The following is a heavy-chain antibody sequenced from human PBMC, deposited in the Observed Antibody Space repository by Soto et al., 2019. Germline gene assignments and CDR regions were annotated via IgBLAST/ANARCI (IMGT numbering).Heavy chain of an antibody. V-gene: IGHV3-23*01. CDR1: GFTFSSYA. CDR3: AKDPVEMATISHAFDI. D-gene: IGHD5-12*01. CDR2: ISGSGGST. J-gene: IGHJ3*02. Sequence: GGSLRLSCAASGFTFSSYAMSWVRQAPGKGLEWVSAISGSGGSTYYADSVKGRFTISRDNSKNTLYLQMNSLRAEDTAVYYCAKDPVEMATISHAFDIWGQGTMVTVSS.